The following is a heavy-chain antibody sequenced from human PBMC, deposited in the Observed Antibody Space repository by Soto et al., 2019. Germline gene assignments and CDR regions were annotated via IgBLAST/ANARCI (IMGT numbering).Heavy chain of an antibody. Sequence: EVQLVESGGGLVQPGGSLRLSCAASGFTLSTYSMNWVRQAPGKGLEWVSDISSSGTTYYSDSVKGRFTITRDNAKNSLYLSIKTLGADDTAVYFSARGGPYGAGDYDMDVWGQGTTVTVSS. CDR3: ARGGPYGAGDYDMDV. CDR2: ISSSGTT. V-gene: IGHV3-48*01. J-gene: IGHJ6*02. CDR1: GFTLSTYS. D-gene: IGHD3-10*01.